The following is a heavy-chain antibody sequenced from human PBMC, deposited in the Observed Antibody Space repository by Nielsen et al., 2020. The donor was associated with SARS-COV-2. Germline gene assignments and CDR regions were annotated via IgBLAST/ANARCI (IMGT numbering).Heavy chain of an antibody. CDR1: GGSFSGYY. D-gene: IGHD3-22*01. V-gene: IGHV4-34*01. CDR2: INHSGST. J-gene: IGHJ5*02. Sequence: SETLSLTCAVYGGSFSGYYWSWIRQPPGKGLEWIGEINHSGSTNYNPSLKSRVTISVDTSKNQFSLKLSSVTAADTAVYYCARGTMIVVVKANWFDPWGQGTLVTVSS. CDR3: ARGTMIVVVKANWFDP.